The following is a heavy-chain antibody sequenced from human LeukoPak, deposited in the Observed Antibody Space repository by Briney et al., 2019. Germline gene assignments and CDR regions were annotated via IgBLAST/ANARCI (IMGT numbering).Heavy chain of an antibody. CDR1: GGSFSGYY. V-gene: IGHV4-59*08. J-gene: IGHJ6*02. CDR2: IYYSGST. CDR3: ARHHYDFWSGYRYYGMDV. D-gene: IGHD3-3*01. Sequence: PSETLSLTCAVYGGSFSGYYWSWIRQPPGKGLEWIGYIYYSGSTNYNPSLKSRVTISVDASKNQFSLKLSSVTAADTAVYYCARHHYDFWSGYRYYGMDVWGQGTTVTVSS.